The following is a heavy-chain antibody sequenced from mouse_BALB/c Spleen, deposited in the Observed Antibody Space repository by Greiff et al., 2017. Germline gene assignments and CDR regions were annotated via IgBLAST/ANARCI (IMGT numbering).Heavy chain of an antibody. V-gene: IGHV1S26*01. CDR2: INPSTGYT. D-gene: IGHD1-1*01. CDR3: AGGYGSRKAWFAY. J-gene: IGHJ3*01. Sequence: QVQLKQSGPELVKPGASVKMSCKASGYTFTSYWMHWVKQRPGQGLEWIGYINPSTGYTEYNQKFKDKATLTADKSSSTAYMQLSSLTSEDAAVYYCAGGYGSRKAWFAYWGQGTLVTVSA. CDR1: GYTFTSYW.